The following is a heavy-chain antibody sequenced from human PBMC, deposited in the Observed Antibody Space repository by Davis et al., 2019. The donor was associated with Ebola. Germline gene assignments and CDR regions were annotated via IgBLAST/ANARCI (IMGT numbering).Heavy chain of an antibody. J-gene: IGHJ4*02. CDR3: AGGRTTQDY. V-gene: IGHV4-59*01. CDR2: IYYSGST. Sequence: MPSETLSLTCTVSGGSISSYYWSWIRQPPGKGLEWIGYIYYSGSTNYNPSLKSRVTISVDTSKNQFSLKLSSVTAADTAVYYCAGGRTTQDYWGQGTLVTVSS. D-gene: IGHD1-7*01. CDR1: GGSISSYY.